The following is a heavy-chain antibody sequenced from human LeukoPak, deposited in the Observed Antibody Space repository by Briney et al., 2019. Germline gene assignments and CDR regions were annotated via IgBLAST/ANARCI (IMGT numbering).Heavy chain of an antibody. Sequence: PSQTLSLTCTVSGGSISSGGYYWSWIRQHPGKGLEWIGYIYYSGSTYYNPSLKSRVTISVDTSKNQFSLKLSSVTAADTAVYYCARGPSSFGGVIVAPYYYGMDVWGQGTRSPSP. CDR1: GGSISSGGYY. D-gene: IGHD3-16*02. CDR2: IYYSGST. CDR3: ARGPSSFGGVIVAPYYYGMDV. J-gene: IGHJ6*02. V-gene: IGHV4-31*03.